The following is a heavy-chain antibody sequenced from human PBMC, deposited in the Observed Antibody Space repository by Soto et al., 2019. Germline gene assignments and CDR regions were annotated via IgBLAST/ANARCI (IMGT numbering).Heavy chain of an antibody. Sequence: QVQLQESGPGLVKPSETLSLTCTVSGGSVSSGSYYWSWIRQPPGKGLEWIGYIYYSGSTNYNPSLKSRVTISVDTSKNQFSLKLGSVTAADTAVYYCARAFDWWGNYGMDVWGQGTTVTVSS. CDR2: IYYSGST. D-gene: IGHD2-8*02. V-gene: IGHV4-61*01. CDR1: GGSVSSGSYY. J-gene: IGHJ6*02. CDR3: ARAFDWWGNYGMDV.